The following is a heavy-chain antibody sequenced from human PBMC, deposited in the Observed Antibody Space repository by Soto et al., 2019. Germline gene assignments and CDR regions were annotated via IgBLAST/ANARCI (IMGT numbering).Heavy chain of an antibody. J-gene: IGHJ1*01. Sequence: SVKVSCKASGGTFSSYAISWVRQAPGQGLEWMGGIIPIFGTANYAQKFQGRVTITADESTSTAYMELSSLRSEDTAVYYCARANYYDSSGYTAEYFQHWGQGTLVTVPS. CDR1: GGTFSSYA. CDR3: ARANYYDSSGYTAEYFQH. CDR2: IIPIFGTA. V-gene: IGHV1-69*13. D-gene: IGHD3-22*01.